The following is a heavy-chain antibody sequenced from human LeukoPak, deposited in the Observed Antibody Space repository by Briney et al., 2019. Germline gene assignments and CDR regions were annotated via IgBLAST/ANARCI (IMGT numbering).Heavy chain of an antibody. CDR2: INHSGST. CDR1: GGSFSTYY. D-gene: IGHD1-14*01. J-gene: IGHJ6*03. V-gene: IGHV4-34*01. Sequence: SETLSLTCAVYGGSFSTYYWSWIRQPPGKGLEWIGEINHSGSTNYNPSLKSRVTISVDTSKNQFSLKLSSVTAADTAVHYCARGGTGVYYYYMDVWGKGTTVTVSS. CDR3: ARGGTGVYYYYMDV.